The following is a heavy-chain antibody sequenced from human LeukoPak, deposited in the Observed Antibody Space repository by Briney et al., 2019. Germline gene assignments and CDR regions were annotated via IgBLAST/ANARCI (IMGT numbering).Heavy chain of an antibody. J-gene: IGHJ5*02. CDR1: GFSISTYY. V-gene: IGHV4-59*01. Sequence: SETLSLTCTASGFSISTYYWTWIRQAPGKGLEWIGYITYSGSTNYNTSHKSRVIISVDTSKNQSSLNLTSVTAAGTAVYYCARGYSRSWYQAVVYIWLDPWGQGTLVTVSS. CDR2: ITYSGST. D-gene: IGHD6-13*01. CDR3: ARGYSRSWYQAVVYIWLDP.